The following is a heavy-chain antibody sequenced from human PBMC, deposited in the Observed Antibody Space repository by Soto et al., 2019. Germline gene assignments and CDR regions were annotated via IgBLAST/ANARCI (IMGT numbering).Heavy chain of an antibody. J-gene: IGHJ4*02. CDR1: GCTFSSYA. CDR3: AKGWDIVVVVAAPDY. Sequence: EVQLLESGGGLVQPGGSLRLSCAASGCTFSSYAMSWVRQAPGKGLEWVSAISGSGGSTYYAASVKGRFTISRDNSKNTLYLQMNSLRAEDTAVYYCAKGWDIVVVVAAPDYWGQGTLSPSPQ. V-gene: IGHV3-23*01. D-gene: IGHD2-15*01. CDR2: ISGSGGST.